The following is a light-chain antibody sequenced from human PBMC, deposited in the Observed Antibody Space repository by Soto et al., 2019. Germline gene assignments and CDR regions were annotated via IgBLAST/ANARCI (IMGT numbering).Light chain of an antibody. CDR2: EVN. Sequence: QSALTQPPSASGSPGQSVTISCTGTSSDVGGYNYVSWYQQHPGKAPKLIIYEVNKRPSGVPDRFSGSKSGNKASLTVSGLQAEDEAEYYCSSSAGTPFVFGTGTKLTVL. J-gene: IGLJ1*01. V-gene: IGLV2-8*01. CDR1: SSDVGGYNY. CDR3: SSSAGTPFV.